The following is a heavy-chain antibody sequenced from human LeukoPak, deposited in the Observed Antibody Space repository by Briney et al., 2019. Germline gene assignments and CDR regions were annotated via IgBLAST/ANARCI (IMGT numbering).Heavy chain of an antibody. CDR2: IIPIFGTA. CDR1: GGTFSSYA. CDR3: AGAPSRDGCNHFDY. V-gene: IGHV1-69*13. J-gene: IGHJ4*02. Sequence: SVKVSCKASGGTFSSYAISWVRQAPGQGLEWMGGIIPIFGTANYAQKFQGRVTITADESTSTAYMELSSLRSEDTAVYYCAGAPSRDGCNHFDYWGQGTLVTVSS. D-gene: IGHD5-24*01.